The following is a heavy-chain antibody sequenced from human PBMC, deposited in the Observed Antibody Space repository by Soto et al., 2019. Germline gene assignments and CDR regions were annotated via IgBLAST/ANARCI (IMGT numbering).Heavy chain of an antibody. CDR2: ISSSGSTI. D-gene: IGHD1-26*01. J-gene: IGHJ3*02. CDR1: GFTFSDYY. CDR3: ASISVSRLVGAIDAFDI. Sequence: GGSLRLSCGASGFTFSDYYMSWIRQAPGKGLEWVSYISSSGSTIYYADSVKGRFTISRDNAKNSLYLQMNSLRAEDTAVYYCASISVSRLVGAIDAFDIWGQGTMVTVS. V-gene: IGHV3-11*01.